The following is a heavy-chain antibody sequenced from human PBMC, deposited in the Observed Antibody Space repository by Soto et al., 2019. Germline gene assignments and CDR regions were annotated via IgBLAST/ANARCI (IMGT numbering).Heavy chain of an antibody. CDR2: IKQDGSEK. CDR1: GFTFSSYW. CDR3: AIMNLGYCSGGSCGT. Sequence: GSLRLSCAASGFTFSSYWMSWVRQAPGKGLEWVANIKQDGSEKYYVDSVKGRFTISRDNAKNSLYLQMNSLRAEDTAVYYCAIMNLGYCSGGSCGTWGQGTLVTVSS. D-gene: IGHD2-15*01. J-gene: IGHJ5*02. V-gene: IGHV3-7*01.